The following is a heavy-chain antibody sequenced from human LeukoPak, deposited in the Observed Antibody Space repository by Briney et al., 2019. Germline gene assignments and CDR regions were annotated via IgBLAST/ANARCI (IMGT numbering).Heavy chain of an antibody. D-gene: IGHD7-27*01. CDR1: GFTFSSYS. J-gene: IGHJ4*02. CDR3: ARGANWGSPGIDY. CDR2: ISSSSSYI. Sequence: RGSLRLSCAASGFTFSSYSMNWVRQAPGKGLEWVSSISSSSSYIYYADSVKGRFTISRDNAKNSLYLQMNSLRAEDTAVYYCARGANWGSPGIDYWGQGTLVTVSS. V-gene: IGHV3-21*01.